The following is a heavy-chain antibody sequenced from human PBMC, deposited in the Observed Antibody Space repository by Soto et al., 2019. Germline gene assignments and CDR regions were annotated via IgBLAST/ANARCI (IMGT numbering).Heavy chain of an antibody. CDR2: IIPIFGTA. J-gene: IGHJ6*02. CDR3: ARERPGIAAAGSGNYYYYGMDV. V-gene: IGHV1-69*06. CDR1: GGTFSSYA. Sequence: ASVKVSCKASGGTFSSYAISWVRQAPGQGLEWMGGIIPIFGTANYAQKCQGRVTITADKSTSTAYMELSSLRSEDTAVYYCARERPGIAAAGSGNYYYYGMDVWGQGTTVTVSS. D-gene: IGHD6-13*01.